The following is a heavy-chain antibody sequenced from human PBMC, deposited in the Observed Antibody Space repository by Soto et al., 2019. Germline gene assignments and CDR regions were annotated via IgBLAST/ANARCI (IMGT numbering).Heavy chain of an antibody. J-gene: IGHJ5*02. CDR3: ARCKTGTTLWVFGWFDP. CDR2: IIPIFGTA. D-gene: IGHD1-7*01. V-gene: IGHV1-69*01. Sequence: QVQLVQSGAEVKKPGSSVKVSCKASGGTFSSYAISWVRQAPGQGLEWMGGIIPIFGTANYAQKFQGRVTITADESTSTAYMELSSLRSEDTAVYYCARCKTGTTLWVFGWFDPWGQGTLVTVSS. CDR1: GGTFSSYA.